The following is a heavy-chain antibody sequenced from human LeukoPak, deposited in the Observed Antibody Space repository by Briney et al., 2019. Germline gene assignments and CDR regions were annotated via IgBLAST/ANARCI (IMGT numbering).Heavy chain of an antibody. CDR1: GFTFSSYA. CDR3: AKGTYYHTSGTSSTETFGEN. Sequence: PGGSLRLSCAASGFTFSSYAMSWVRQAPGKGLEWVSVISGGGSRTYYAASVRGRFTISRDNSENTLYLQMNCLRAEDTALYYCAKGTYYHTSGTSSTETFGENWGQGTLVTVSS. D-gene: IGHD3-10*01. J-gene: IGHJ4*02. CDR2: ISGGGSRT. V-gene: IGHV3-23*01.